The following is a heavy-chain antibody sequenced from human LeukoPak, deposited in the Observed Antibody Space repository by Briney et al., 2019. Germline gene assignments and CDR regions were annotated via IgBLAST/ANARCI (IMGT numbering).Heavy chain of an antibody. CDR3: ARDGRVGYQLLRGSYYYYGMDV. V-gene: IGHV4-31*03. CDR2: IYYSGST. J-gene: IGHJ6*02. CDR1: GGSISSGGYY. Sequence: SETLSLTCTVSGGSISSGGYYWSWIRQHPGKGLEWIGYIYYSGSTYYNPSLKSRVTISVDTSKNQFSLKLSSVTAADTAVYYCARDGRVGYQLLRGSYYYYGMDVWGQGTTVTVSS. D-gene: IGHD2-2*01.